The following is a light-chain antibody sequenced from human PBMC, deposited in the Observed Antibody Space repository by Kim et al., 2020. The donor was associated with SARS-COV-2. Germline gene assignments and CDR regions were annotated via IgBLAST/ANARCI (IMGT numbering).Light chain of an antibody. J-gene: IGLJ2*01. CDR2: GKN. Sequence: SSELTQDPAVSVALGQTVRITCQGDSLRSYYASWYQQKPGQAPLLVIYGKNNRPSGIPDRFSGPSSGDTASLTIAGAQAEDEADYYCYSWDNSGHHLLFGGGTQLTVL. V-gene: IGLV3-19*01. CDR1: SLRSYY. CDR3: YSWDNSGHHLL.